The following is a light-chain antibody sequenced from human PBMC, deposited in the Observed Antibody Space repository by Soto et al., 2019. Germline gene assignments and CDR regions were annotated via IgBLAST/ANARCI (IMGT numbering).Light chain of an antibody. Sequence: IVMAQSPATLSVSPGERATLCCRGSQSVGRSLAWYQQKPGQAPRLLIYGTSARATGIPATFSGSGSGTEFTLTISSLQSEDFAIYYCQQYDNWPSVTFGGGTKVDI. V-gene: IGKV3-15*01. J-gene: IGKJ4*01. CDR2: GTS. CDR1: QSVGRS. CDR3: QQYDNWPSVT.